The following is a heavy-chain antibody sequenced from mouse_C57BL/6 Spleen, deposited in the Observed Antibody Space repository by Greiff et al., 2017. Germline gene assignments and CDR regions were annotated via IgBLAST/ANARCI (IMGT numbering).Heavy chain of an antibody. CDR3: ASSDGYYAYAMDY. Sequence: QVQLKQPGAELVKPGASVKLSCKASGYTFTSYWMHWVKQRPGRGLEWIGRIDPNSGGTKYNEKFNSKATLTVDKPSSTSYMQLSSLTSEDSAVYYCASSDGYYAYAMDYWGQGTSVTVSS. V-gene: IGHV1-72*01. CDR2: IDPNSGGT. D-gene: IGHD2-3*01. CDR1: GYTFTSYW. J-gene: IGHJ4*01.